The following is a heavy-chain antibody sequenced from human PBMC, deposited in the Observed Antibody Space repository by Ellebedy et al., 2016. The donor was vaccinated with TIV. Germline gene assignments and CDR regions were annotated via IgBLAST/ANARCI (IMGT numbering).Heavy chain of an antibody. D-gene: IGHD3-10*01. CDR2: INRSGST. CDR1: GASFSGYY. CDR3: ARCPLDGSGSSYRGKRNSWFDP. Sequence: MPSETLSLTCAVYGASFSGYYWNWIRQPPGKGLEWIGEINRSGSTNYDPSLKSRVTISLDKSNNHFSLRLSSVTAADTAVYYCARCPLDGSGSSYRGKRNSWFDPWGQGTLVTVSS. V-gene: IGHV4-34*01. J-gene: IGHJ5*02.